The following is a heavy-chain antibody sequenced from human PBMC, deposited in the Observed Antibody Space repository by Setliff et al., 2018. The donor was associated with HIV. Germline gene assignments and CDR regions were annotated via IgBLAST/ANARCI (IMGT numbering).Heavy chain of an antibody. J-gene: IGHJ4*02. D-gene: IGHD5-12*01. CDR1: GFTFSRYA. Sequence: GGSLRLSCVASGFTFSRYAVSWVRQAPGKGLEWVSCIDGIGGTYYPDSMKGRFSISRDNSKNIVYLQMRGLRVEDTAIYYCAKDLVKGDGYINFEYWGRGTLVTVSS. V-gene: IGHV3-23*01. CDR2: IDGIGGT. CDR3: AKDLVKGDGYINFEY.